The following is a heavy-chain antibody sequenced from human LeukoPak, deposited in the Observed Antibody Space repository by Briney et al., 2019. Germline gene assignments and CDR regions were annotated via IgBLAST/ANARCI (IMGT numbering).Heavy chain of an antibody. Sequence: KPGGSLRLSCAASGFTFSSYSMNWVRQAPGKGLEWVSSITSTSSYIYYADSVKGRFTISRDNAKNSLYLQMNSLRAEDTAVYYCARDVRYCSSSSCYDGDYWGQGTLVTVSS. CDR2: ITSTSSYI. J-gene: IGHJ4*02. V-gene: IGHV3-21*06. CDR1: GFTFSSYS. CDR3: ARDVRYCSSSSCYDGDY. D-gene: IGHD2-2*01.